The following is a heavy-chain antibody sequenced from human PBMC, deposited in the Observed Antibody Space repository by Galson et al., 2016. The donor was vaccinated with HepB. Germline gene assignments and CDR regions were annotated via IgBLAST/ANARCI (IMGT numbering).Heavy chain of an antibody. Sequence: SLRLSCAGSGFSVSGNYMSWVRQAPGKGLEWVSVIYSGGPTKYADSVKGRFTISRDDSKNKLYLQINNLRVDDTAVYYCARDERIEVATTRGAFDVCGQGTMVAVSP. D-gene: IGHD5-24*01. CDR2: IYSGGPT. CDR3: ARDERIEVATTRGAFDV. V-gene: IGHV3-53*01. J-gene: IGHJ3*01. CDR1: GFSVSGNY.